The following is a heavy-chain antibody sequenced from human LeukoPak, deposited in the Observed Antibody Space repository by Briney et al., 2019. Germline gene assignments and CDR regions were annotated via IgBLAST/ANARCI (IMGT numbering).Heavy chain of an antibody. CDR2: IPYDGIKK. CDR3: AKDLISTSWYEGWFDP. D-gene: IGHD6-13*01. Sequence: GGSLRLSCAASGFTFSNYDMHWVRQAPGKGLEWVAFIPYDGIKKYYADSVRGRFSISRDNSKNTLYLQMNSLRADDTAVYYCAKDLISTSWYEGWFDPWGQGTLVTVSS. J-gene: IGHJ5*02. V-gene: IGHV3-30*02. CDR1: GFTFSNYD.